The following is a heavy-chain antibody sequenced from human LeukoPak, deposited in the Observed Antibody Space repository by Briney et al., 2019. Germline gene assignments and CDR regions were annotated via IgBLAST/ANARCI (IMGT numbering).Heavy chain of an antibody. V-gene: IGHV3-21*01. D-gene: IGHD6-13*01. J-gene: IGHJ4*02. CDR2: ISSSSSYI. CDR1: GFTFSSYS. Sequence: KPGGSLRLSCAGSGFTFSSYSMNWVRQAPGKGLEWVSSISSSSSYIYYAGSVKGRFTISRDNAKNSLYLQMNSLRAEDTAVYYCARDLKQQLVKGDYWGQGTLVTVSS. CDR3: ARDLKQQLVKGDY.